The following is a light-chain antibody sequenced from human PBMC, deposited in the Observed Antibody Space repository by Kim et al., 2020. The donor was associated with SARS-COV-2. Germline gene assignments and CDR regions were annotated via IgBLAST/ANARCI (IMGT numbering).Light chain of an antibody. Sequence: GWTDTIAGSGTNSDVGGNNSVSGYQQHPGKAPNLMIYEVTKRPSGIPDRFSGSKSGNTASLTVSGLQAEDEADYYCSSYAGSNNLVFGGGTQLTVL. J-gene: IGLJ3*02. V-gene: IGLV2-8*01. CDR3: SSYAGSNNLV. CDR1: NSDVGGNNS. CDR2: EVT.